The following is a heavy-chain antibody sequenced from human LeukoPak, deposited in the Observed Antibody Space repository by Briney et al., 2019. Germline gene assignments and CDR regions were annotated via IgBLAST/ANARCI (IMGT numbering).Heavy chain of an antibody. J-gene: IGHJ4*02. D-gene: IGHD3-22*01. CDR2: INHSGST. CDR1: GGSFSGYY. Sequence: SETLSLTCAVYGGSFSGYYWSWIRQPPGKGLEWIGEINHSGSTNYNPSLKSRVTISVDTSKNQFSLKLSSVTAADTAVYYRARARITYYYDSSGYYYDRSLDYWGQGTLVTVSS. CDR3: ARARITYYYDSSGYYYDRSLDY. V-gene: IGHV4-34*01.